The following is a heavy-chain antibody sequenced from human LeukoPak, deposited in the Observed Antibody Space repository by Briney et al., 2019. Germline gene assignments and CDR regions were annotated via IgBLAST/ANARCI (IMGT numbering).Heavy chain of an antibody. CDR2: ISAYNGDT. D-gene: IGHD5-12*01. V-gene: IGHV1-18*01. CDR1: GYTFTSYD. J-gene: IGHJ4*02. CDR3: ARSRGVATTIPFDY. Sequence: ASVKVSCKASGYTFTSYDISWVRQAPGQGLEWMGWISAYNGDTNYAQKLQGRVTMTTDTSTTTAYMDLRSLISDDTAVYYCARSRGVATTIPFDYWGQGTLVTVSS.